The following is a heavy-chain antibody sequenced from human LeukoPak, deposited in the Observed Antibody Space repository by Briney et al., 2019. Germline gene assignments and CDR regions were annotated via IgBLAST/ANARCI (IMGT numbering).Heavy chain of an antibody. CDR2: TTGSSGDT. Sequence: GGSLRLSCAASGFTFSDYALSWVRQTPGKGLEWVAATTGSSGDTYHADSAKGRFTISRDNAKNSLYLQMNSLRAEDTAVYYCARGSRFGVVERDAFDIWGQGTMVTVSS. CDR3: ARGSRFGVVERDAFDI. D-gene: IGHD3-3*01. V-gene: IGHV3-23*01. J-gene: IGHJ3*02. CDR1: GFTFSDYA.